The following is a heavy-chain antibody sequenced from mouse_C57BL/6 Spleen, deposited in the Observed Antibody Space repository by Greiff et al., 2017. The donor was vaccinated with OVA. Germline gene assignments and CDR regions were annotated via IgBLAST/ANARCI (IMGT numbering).Heavy chain of an antibody. CDR1: GYTFTSYW. V-gene: IGHV1-64*01. J-gene: IGHJ4*01. Sequence: QVQLQQPGAELVQPGASVKLSCKASGYTFTSYWMHWVKQRPGQGLEWIGMIHPNSGSTNYNEKFKSKATLTVDKSSSTAYMQLSSLTSEDSAVYYCARRRQLTHYYARDYWGQGTSVTVSS. D-gene: IGHD6-1*01. CDR3: ARRRQLTHYYARDY. CDR2: IHPNSGST.